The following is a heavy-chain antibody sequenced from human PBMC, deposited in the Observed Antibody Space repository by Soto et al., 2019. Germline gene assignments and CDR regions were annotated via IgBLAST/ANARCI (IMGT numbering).Heavy chain of an antibody. CDR3: ARRKSASALLAFDP. CDR1: GYSFTSYW. CDR2: IDPSDSYT. Sequence: GESLKISCKGSGYSFTSYWISWVRQMPGKGLEWMGRIDPSDSYTNYSPSFQGHVTISADKSISTAYLQWSSLKASDTAMYYCARRKSASALLAFDPWGQGNLVTVYS. J-gene: IGHJ5*02. D-gene: IGHD3-10*01. V-gene: IGHV5-10-1*01.